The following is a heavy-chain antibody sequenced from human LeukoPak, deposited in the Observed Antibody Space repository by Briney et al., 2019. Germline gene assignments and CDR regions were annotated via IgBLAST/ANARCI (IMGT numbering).Heavy chain of an antibody. Sequence: AGGSLRLSCAASGFTFSSYAMHWVRQAPGEGLEWVAVISYDGSNKYYADSVKGRFTISRDNSKNTLYLQMNSLRAEDTAVYYCARDTVLLWFGEYFDYWGQGTLATVSS. CDR1: GFTFSSYA. D-gene: IGHD3-10*01. V-gene: IGHV3-30*04. CDR3: ARDTVLLWFGEYFDY. J-gene: IGHJ4*02. CDR2: ISYDGSNK.